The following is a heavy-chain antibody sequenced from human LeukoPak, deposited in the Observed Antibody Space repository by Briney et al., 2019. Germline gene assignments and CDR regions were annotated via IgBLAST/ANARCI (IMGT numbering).Heavy chain of an antibody. V-gene: IGHV4-59*08. Sequence: SETLSLTCSLSGGSIDNYYWTWIRQPPGKGLEWLGYMYFSGNTDYNPSLKGRVTISVDPSKNQYSLQLTSVTAADTAVYFCARLTGRFGGTFNVWGHGKMVTVSS. D-gene: IGHD3-10*01. CDR2: MYFSGNT. J-gene: IGHJ3*01. CDR1: GGSIDNYY. CDR3: ARLTGRFGGTFNV.